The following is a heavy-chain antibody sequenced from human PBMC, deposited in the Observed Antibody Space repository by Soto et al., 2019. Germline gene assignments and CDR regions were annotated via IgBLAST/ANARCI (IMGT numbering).Heavy chain of an antibody. CDR3: ARGRYYDSSGYYELDP. V-gene: IGHV4-30-4*01. CDR2: IYYSGST. J-gene: IGHJ5*02. Sequence: SETLSLTCTVSGGSISSGDYYWSWIRQPPGKGLEWIGYIYYSGSTYYNPSLKSRVTISVGTSKNQFSLKLSSVTAADTAVYYCARGRYYDSSGYYELDPWGQGTLVTVSS. CDR1: GGSISSGDYY. D-gene: IGHD3-22*01.